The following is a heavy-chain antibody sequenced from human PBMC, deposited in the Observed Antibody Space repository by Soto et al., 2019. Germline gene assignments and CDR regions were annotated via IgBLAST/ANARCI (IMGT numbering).Heavy chain of an antibody. CDR1: GGSISSGGYY. D-gene: IGHD4-4*01. Sequence: QVQLQESGPGLVKPSQTLSLTCPVSGGSISSGGYYWSWIRQHPGKALEWIGYIYYSGSTYYNPSLKSRVTISVDTSKNQFSLKLSSVTAADTAVYYCARVGTVTIDFDYWGQGTLVTVSS. CDR2: IYYSGST. J-gene: IGHJ4*02. CDR3: ARVGTVTIDFDY. V-gene: IGHV4-31*03.